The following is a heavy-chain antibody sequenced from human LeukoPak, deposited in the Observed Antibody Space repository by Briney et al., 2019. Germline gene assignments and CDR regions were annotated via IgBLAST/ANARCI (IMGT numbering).Heavy chain of an antibody. Sequence: PGGSLRLSCAASGFTFSTYVMNWVRQAPGKGLEWVSHITTGDSTYYPDSVKGRFTVSRDSSKNTLYLQMNSLRADDTAVYYCARHSSGWHAFENWGQGTLVSVSS. CDR3: ARHSSGWHAFEN. D-gene: IGHD6-19*01. V-gene: IGHV3-23*01. CDR1: GFTFSTYV. CDR2: ITTGDST. J-gene: IGHJ4*02.